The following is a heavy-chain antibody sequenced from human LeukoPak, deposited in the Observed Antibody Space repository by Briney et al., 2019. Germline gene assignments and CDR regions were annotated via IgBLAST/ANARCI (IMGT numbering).Heavy chain of an antibody. Sequence: GESLKISCKGSGYSFTTYWIGWVRQMPGKGLEWMGLIYPSDSDTRYSPSFQGQVTISADKSIGTAYLEWSSLKASDTAMYYCARVVYPDVGYYYYMDVWGKGTTVTISS. D-gene: IGHD2-8*02. CDR3: ARVVYPDVGYYYYMDV. V-gene: IGHV5-51*01. J-gene: IGHJ6*03. CDR1: GYSFTTYW. CDR2: IYPSDSDT.